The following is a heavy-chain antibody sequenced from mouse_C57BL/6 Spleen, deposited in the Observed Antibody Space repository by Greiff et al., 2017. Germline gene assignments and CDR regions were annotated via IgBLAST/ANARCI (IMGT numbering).Heavy chain of an antibody. CDR3: ERHEDVYYCKSWFAY. D-gene: IGHD2-1*01. CDR2: FYPGSGSI. CDR1: GYTFTEYT. Sequence: VQLVESGAELVKPGASVKLSCKASGYTFTEYTIHWVKQRSGQGLEWIGWFYPGSGSIKYNEKFKDKDTLTADKSSSTVYMELSRLTSEDSAVXFCERHEDVYYCKSWFAYWGQGTLVTVSA. V-gene: IGHV1-62-2*01. J-gene: IGHJ3*01.